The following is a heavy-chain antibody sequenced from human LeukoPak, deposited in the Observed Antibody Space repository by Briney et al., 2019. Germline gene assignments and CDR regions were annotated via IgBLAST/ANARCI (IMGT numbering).Heavy chain of an antibody. CDR3: ARGPPQYYDYVWGSLPGAFDI. CDR2: INSDGSST. Sequence: GGSLRLSCAASGFTFSSYWMHWVRQAPGKGLVWVSRINSDGSSTSYADSVKGRFTISRDNAKNTLYLQMNSLRAEDTAVYYCARGPPQYYDYVWGSLPGAFDIWGQGTMVTVSS. CDR1: GFTFSSYW. V-gene: IGHV3-74*01. D-gene: IGHD3-16*01. J-gene: IGHJ3*02.